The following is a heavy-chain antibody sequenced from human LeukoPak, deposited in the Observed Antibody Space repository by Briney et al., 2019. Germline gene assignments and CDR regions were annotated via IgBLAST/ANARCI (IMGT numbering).Heavy chain of an antibody. CDR2: INPNSGGT. D-gene: IGHD3-22*01. V-gene: IGHV1-2*02. J-gene: IGHJ3*02. Sequence: ASVKVSCKASGCTFSDCYIHWVRQAPGQGLEWMGWINPNSGGTNYAQSFQGRVTMTRDTSISTAYLELTGLRYDDTAVYYCARDWYYYDSSDAFDIWGQGTMVTVSS. CDR1: GCTFSDCY. CDR3: ARDWYYYDSSDAFDI.